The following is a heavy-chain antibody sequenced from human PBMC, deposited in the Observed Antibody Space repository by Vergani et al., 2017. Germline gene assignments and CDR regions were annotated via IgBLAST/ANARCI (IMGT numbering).Heavy chain of an antibody. CDR2: FDPEDGET. J-gene: IGHJ3*02. CDR3: AKDAVRSTDAFDI. CDR1: GGTFSSYA. Sequence: QVQLVQSGAEVKKPGSSVKVSCKASGGTFSSYAISWVRQAPGQGLEWMGGFDPEDGETIYAQKFQGRVTMTEDTSTDTAYMELSSLRAEDTAVYYCAKDAVRSTDAFDIWGQGTMVTVSS. V-gene: IGHV1-24*01.